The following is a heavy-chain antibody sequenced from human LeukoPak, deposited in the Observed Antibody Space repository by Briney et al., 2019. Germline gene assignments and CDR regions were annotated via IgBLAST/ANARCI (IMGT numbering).Heavy chain of an antibody. CDR1: GFTFSSYA. CDR2: ISGSGGST. CDR3: ANGRSGLVVVPAATYFDY. D-gene: IGHD2-2*01. J-gene: IGHJ4*02. V-gene: IGHV3-23*01. Sequence: PGGFLRLSCAASGFTFSSYAMSWVRQAPGKGLEWVSAISGSGGSTYYADSVKGRFTISRDNSKNTLYLQMNSLRAEDTAVYYCANGRSGLVVVPAATYFDYWGQGTLVTVSS.